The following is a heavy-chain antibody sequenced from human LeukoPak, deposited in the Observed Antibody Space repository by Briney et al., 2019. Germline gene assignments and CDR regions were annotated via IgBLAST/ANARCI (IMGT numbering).Heavy chain of an antibody. V-gene: IGHV4-59*01. CDR1: GGSISSYY. Sequence: SETLSLTCTVSGGSISSYYWSWIRQPPGKGLEWIGYIYYSGSTNYNPSLKSRVTISVDTSKNQFSLKLSSVTAADTAMYYCARVRVWRYYYYMDVWGKGTTVTVSS. CDR2: IYYSGST. CDR3: ARVRVWRYYYYMDV. J-gene: IGHJ6*03.